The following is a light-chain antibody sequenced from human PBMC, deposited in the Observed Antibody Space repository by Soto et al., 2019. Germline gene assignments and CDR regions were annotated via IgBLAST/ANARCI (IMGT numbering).Light chain of an antibody. Sequence: DIVMTQSPDSLAVSLGERATINCKSSQSVLYSSNNKNYLAWYQQKPGQPPKLLIYWASTRESGVPDRFGGSGSGTDFTLTISSLQAEDVAVYYCQQSYSPSWTFGRGTKVEIK. CDR2: WAS. CDR1: QSVLYSSNNKNY. J-gene: IGKJ1*01. CDR3: QQSYSPSWT. V-gene: IGKV4-1*01.